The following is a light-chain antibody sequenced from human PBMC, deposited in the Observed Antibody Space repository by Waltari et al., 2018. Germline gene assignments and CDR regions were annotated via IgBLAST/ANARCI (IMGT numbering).Light chain of an antibody. Sequence: QAVLTQPSSLSASPGASASLTCTLASGIHVGSYRIYCYQQKPGSPPQYLLNYKPDSDKEQGSGVPSRFSGSKDASANAGILVISGLQSEDEADYYCMIWHSRAYVFGTGTKVSVL. V-gene: IGLV5-45*02. CDR2: YKPDSDK. CDR3: MIWHSRAYV. CDR1: SGIHVGSYR. J-gene: IGLJ1*01.